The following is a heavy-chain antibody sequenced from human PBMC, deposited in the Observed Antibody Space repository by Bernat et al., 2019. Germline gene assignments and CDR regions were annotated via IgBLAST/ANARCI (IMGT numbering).Heavy chain of an antibody. Sequence: QVQLVESGGGVVQPGRSLRLSCAASGFTFSSYGMHWVRQAPGKGLEWVAVISYDGSNKYYADSVKGRFTISRDNSKNTLYLQMNSLRAEDTAVYCCAKSPGYYGSGENNYFDYWGQGTLVTVSS. CDR3: AKSPGYYGSGENNYFDY. CDR1: GFTFSSYG. CDR2: ISYDGSNK. J-gene: IGHJ4*02. D-gene: IGHD3-10*01. V-gene: IGHV3-30*18.